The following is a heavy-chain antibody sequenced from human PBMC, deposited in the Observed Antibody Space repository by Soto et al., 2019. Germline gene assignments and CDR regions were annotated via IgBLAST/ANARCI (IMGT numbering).Heavy chain of an antibody. D-gene: IGHD5-12*01. CDR1: GGSISSDY. J-gene: IGHJ4*01. CDR2: IFYAGAI. CDR3: AKYTGDESVFCFAS. V-gene: IGHV4-59*01. Sequence: QVQLQESGPGLVKPSETLSLTCIVSGGSISSDYWGWIRQPPGKGLEWIGYIFYAGAINYNPSLTTRLTTSIDASEKHVSLNLTSMTPADTASYYFAKYTGDESVFCFASWGRGLQVTVSS.